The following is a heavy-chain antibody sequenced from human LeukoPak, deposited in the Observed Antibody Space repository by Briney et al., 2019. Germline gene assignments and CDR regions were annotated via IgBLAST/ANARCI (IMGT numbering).Heavy chain of an antibody. CDR2: ISGSGGST. V-gene: IGHV3-23*01. J-gene: IGHJ4*02. D-gene: IGHD3-22*01. CDR3: AKISSGYYLRAPEDY. CDR1: GFTFSSYA. Sequence: PGGSLRLSCAASGFTFSSYAMSWVRQAPGKGLEWVSAISGSGGSTYYADSVKGRFTISRDNSKNTLYLQMNSLRAEDTAVYYCAKISSGYYLRAPEDYWGQGTLVTVSS.